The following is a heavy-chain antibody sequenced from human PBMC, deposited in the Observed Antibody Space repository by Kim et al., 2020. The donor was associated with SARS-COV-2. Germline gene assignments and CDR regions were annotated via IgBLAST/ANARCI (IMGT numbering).Heavy chain of an antibody. D-gene: IGHD3-10*01. J-gene: IGHJ4*02. CDR3: TYMVRGVG. V-gene: IGHV3-73*01. Sequence: GGSLRLSCAASGFTFSGSAMHWVRQASGKGLEWVGRIRSKANNYATAYAASVKGRFTISRDDSKNTAYLQINSLKTDDTAVYYCTYMVRGVGWGQGTLVTVSS. CDR1: GFTFSGSA. CDR2: IRSKANNYAT.